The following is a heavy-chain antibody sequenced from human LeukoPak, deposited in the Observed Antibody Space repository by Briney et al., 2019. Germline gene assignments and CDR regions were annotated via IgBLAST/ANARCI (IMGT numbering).Heavy chain of an antibody. J-gene: IGHJ5*02. CDR2: ITMTGSVI. V-gene: IGHV3-11*01. D-gene: IGHD6-19*01. CDR3: ARGGWSRGWFDP. Sequence: GGSLRLSCAASGFAFGDYYMSWIRQAPGKGLEWISYITMTGSVIQYSDSVKGRFTTSRDNAKNSLYLQMNSLRAEDTAVYYCARGGWSRGWFDPWGQGTLVTVSS. CDR1: GFAFGDYY.